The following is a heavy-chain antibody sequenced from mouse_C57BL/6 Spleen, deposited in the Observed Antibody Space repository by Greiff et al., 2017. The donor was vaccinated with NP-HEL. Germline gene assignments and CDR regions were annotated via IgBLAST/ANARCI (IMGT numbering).Heavy chain of an antibody. CDR3: ARLGRGDWYFDV. V-gene: IGHV5-17*01. D-gene: IGHD4-1*01. CDR2: ISSGSSTI. Sequence: EVQRVESGGGLVKPGGSLKLSCAASGFTFSDYGMHWVRQAPEKGLEWVAYISSGSSTIYYADTVKGRFTISRDNAKNTLFLQMTSLRSEDTAMYYCARLGRGDWYFDVWGTGTTVTVSS. J-gene: IGHJ1*03. CDR1: GFTFSDYG.